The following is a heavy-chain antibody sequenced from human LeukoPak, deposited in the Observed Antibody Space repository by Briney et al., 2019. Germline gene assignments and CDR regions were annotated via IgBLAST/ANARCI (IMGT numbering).Heavy chain of an antibody. CDR3: ARAVTYYDILTGYYKGPATSY. CDR1: GGSISSSSYY. V-gene: IGHV4-39*01. D-gene: IGHD3-9*01. CDR2: IYYSGST. Sequence: SETLSLTCTVSGGSISSSSYYWGWIRQPPGKGLEWIGSIYYSGSTYYNPSLKSRVTISVDTSKNQFSLKLSSVTAADTAVYYCARAVTYYDILTGYYKGPATSYWGQGTLVTVSS. J-gene: IGHJ4*02.